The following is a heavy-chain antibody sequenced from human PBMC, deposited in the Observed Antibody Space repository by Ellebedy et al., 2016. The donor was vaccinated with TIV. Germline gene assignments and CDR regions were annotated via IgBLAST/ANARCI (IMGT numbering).Heavy chain of an antibody. D-gene: IGHD6-19*01. J-gene: IGHJ4*02. CDR1: GFTFSNHW. Sequence: PGGSLRLSCAASGFTFSNHWMRRVPQAPGKGPEWVANIRPDGGHKNYVDSVKGRFAISRDNVQNLLYLQMSSLGAEDTAVYYCVGPPWLVYSWGPGTLVTVSS. CDR3: VGPPWLVYS. CDR2: IRPDGGHK. V-gene: IGHV3-7*03.